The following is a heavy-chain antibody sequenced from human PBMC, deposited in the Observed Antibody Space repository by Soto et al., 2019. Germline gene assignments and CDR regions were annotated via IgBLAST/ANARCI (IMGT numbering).Heavy chain of an antibody. J-gene: IGHJ6*02. Sequence: EVQLVESGGGLVQPGGSLRLSCAASGFTLSGYDMNWVRRAPGEGLEWLSCISRGGGTKNYADSVKGRFTNSRDHAKNSLYRQINSLRGRATDVYYCTLRIEDYSYYGRYVCGHGTTDTVAS. D-gene: IGHD2-15*01. CDR2: ISRGGGTK. CDR1: GFTLSGYD. CDR3: TLRIEDYSYYGRYV. V-gene: IGHV3-48*03.